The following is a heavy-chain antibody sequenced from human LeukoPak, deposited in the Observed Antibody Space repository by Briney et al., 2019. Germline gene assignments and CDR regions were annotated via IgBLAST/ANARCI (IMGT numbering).Heavy chain of an antibody. Sequence: PGGSLRLSCAASGFTFSSYSMNWVRQAPGKGLEWVSSISSSSSYIYYADSVKGRFTISRDNAKNSLYLQMNSLRAEDTAVYYCARDDRDYYGSGSYYPHWYFDLWGRGTLVTVSS. CDR1: GFTFSSYS. J-gene: IGHJ2*01. CDR2: ISSSSSYI. V-gene: IGHV3-21*01. D-gene: IGHD3-10*01. CDR3: ARDDRDYYGSGSYYPHWYFDL.